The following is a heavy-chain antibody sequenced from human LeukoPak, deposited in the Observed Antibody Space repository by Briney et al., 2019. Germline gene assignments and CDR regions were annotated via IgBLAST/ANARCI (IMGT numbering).Heavy chain of an antibody. D-gene: IGHD6-13*01. V-gene: IGHV4-59*01. Sequence: ASETLSLTCTVSGGSISSYYWSWIRQPPGKGREWIGYIYYSGSTNYNPSLKSRVTISVDTSKNQFSLKLSSVTAADTAVYYCARDYPAQYSSSWLPYYYYYYGMDVWGQGTTVTVSS. CDR3: ARDYPAQYSSSWLPYYYYYYGMDV. CDR2: IYYSGST. J-gene: IGHJ6*02. CDR1: GGSISSYY.